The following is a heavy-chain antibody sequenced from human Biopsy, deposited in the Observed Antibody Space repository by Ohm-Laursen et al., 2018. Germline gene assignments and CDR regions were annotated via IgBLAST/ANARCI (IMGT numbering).Heavy chain of an antibody. CDR1: GGSISSDY. Sequence: GTLSLTWTVSGGSISSDYWSWIRQTPGKGLEWIGYIYYSGSTNYNPSLKSQVTISVDTSKNQFSLRLNSVTAADTAVYYCARATNSTGWPYYYFYGMDVWGQGTTVTVSS. J-gene: IGHJ6*02. V-gene: IGHV4-59*01. D-gene: IGHD2/OR15-2a*01. CDR2: IYYSGST. CDR3: ARATNSTGWPYYYFYGMDV.